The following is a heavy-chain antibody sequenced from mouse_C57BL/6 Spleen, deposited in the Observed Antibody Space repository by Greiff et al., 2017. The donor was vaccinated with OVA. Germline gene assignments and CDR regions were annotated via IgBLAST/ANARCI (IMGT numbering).Heavy chain of an antibody. V-gene: IGHV1-55*01. D-gene: IGHD1-1*01. Sequence: VQLQQPGAELVKPGASVKMSCKASGYTFTSYWITWVKQRPGQGLEWIGDIYPGSGSTNYNEKFKSKATLTVDTSSSTAYMQLSSLTSEDSAVYYCARWTVVARGYFDYWGQGTTLTVSS. CDR1: GYTFTSYW. CDR2: IYPGSGST. J-gene: IGHJ2*01. CDR3: ARWTVVARGYFDY.